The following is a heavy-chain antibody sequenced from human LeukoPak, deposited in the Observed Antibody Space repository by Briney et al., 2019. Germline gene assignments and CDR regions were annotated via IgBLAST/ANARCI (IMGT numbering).Heavy chain of an antibody. CDR3: ARGDRGYYGSSWFDP. V-gene: IGHV4-34*01. D-gene: IGHD3-10*01. CDR2: INHSGST. J-gene: IGHJ5*02. CDR1: GGSFSGYY. Sequence: SETLSLTCAVYGGSFSGYYWSWIRNPPGKGLEWIGKINHSGSTNYNPSLKSRVTISVDTSKNQFSLKLSSVTAADTAVYYCARGDRGYYGSSWFDPWGQGTLVTVSS.